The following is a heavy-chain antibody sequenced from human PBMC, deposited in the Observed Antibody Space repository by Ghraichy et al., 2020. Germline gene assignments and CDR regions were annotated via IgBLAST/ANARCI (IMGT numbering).Heavy chain of an antibody. CDR2: IRQDGVSK. V-gene: IGHV3-7*04. D-gene: IGHD5-24*01. CDR1: GFNFSSNW. J-gene: IGHJ4*02. Sequence: GRSLRLSCSASGFNFSSNWMSWVRQAPGKGLEWVANIRQDGVSKYYVDSARGRFSISRDNAKSSLYLQMDSLRADDTGVYYCARAADGYQWGRGTLVTVTS. CDR3: ARAADGYQ.